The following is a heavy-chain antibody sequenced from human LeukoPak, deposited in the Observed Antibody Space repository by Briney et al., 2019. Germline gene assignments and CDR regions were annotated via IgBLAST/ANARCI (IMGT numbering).Heavy chain of an antibody. J-gene: IGHJ4*02. CDR3: ARGIAARYYFDY. V-gene: IGHV1-69*01. CDR2: VIPIFATA. CDR1: GGTFSNYA. D-gene: IGHD6-6*01. Sequence: SVKVSCKASGGTFSNYAVSWARQAPGQGLEWMGGVIPIFATANYAQKFQGRVTITADESTSTAYMELSSLRSEDTAVYYCARGIAARYYFDYWGQGTLVTVSS.